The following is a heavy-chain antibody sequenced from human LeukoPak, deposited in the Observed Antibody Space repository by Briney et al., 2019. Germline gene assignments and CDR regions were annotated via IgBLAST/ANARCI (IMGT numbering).Heavy chain of an antibody. Sequence: PGGSLRLSCAASGFTFSSYGMHWVRQAPGKGLEWVALISNDGSNKYYADSVKGRFTISRDNSKNTLYLQMNSLRAEDTAVYYCARGDRSSWFNFDYWGQGTLVTVSS. CDR1: GFTFSSYG. D-gene: IGHD6-13*01. J-gene: IGHJ4*02. CDR2: ISNDGSNK. CDR3: ARGDRSSWFNFDY. V-gene: IGHV3-30*03.